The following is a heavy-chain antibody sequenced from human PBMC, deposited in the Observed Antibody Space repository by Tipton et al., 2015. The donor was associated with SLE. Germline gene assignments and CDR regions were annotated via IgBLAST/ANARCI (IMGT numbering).Heavy chain of an antibody. CDR2: IYTSGST. J-gene: IGHJ4*02. V-gene: IGHV4-61*02. CDR1: GGSISSGSYY. CDR3: ARLGELRFLEWFPRYFDY. Sequence: TLSLTCTVSGGSISSGSYYWSWIRQPAGKGLEWIGRIYTSGSTNYNPSLKSRVTISVDTSKNQFSLRLSSVTAADTAVYYCARLGELRFLEWFPRYFDYWGQGTLVTVSS. D-gene: IGHD3-3*01.